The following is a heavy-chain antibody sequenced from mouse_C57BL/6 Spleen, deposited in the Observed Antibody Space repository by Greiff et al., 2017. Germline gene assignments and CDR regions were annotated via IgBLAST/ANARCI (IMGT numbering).Heavy chain of an antibody. J-gene: IGHJ3*01. CDR1: GYTFTSYW. CDR3: ARRGDGYDWFAY. CDR2: IDPSDSYT. V-gene: IGHV1-69*01. Sequence: VQLQQPGAELVMPGASVKLSCKASGYTFTSYWMHWVKQRPGQGLEWIGEIDPSDSYTNYNQKFKGKSTLTVYKSSSTAYMQLSSLTSEDSAVYYCARRGDGYDWFAYWGQGTLVTVSA. D-gene: IGHD2-2*01.